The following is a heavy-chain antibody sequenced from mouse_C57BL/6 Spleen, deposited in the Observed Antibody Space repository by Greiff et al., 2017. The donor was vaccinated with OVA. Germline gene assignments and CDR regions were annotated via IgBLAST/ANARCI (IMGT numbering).Heavy chain of an antibody. J-gene: IGHJ4*01. CDR3: ARYDYGDAMDY. CDR2: IRNKANGYTT. V-gene: IGHV7-3*01. CDR1: GFTFTDYY. D-gene: IGHD1-1*02. Sequence: DVMLVESGGGLVQPGGSLSLSCAASGFTFTDYYMSWVRQPPGKALEWLGFIRNKANGYTTEYSASVKGRFTISRDNSQSILYLQMNALRAEDSATYYCARYDYGDAMDYWGQGTSVTVSS.